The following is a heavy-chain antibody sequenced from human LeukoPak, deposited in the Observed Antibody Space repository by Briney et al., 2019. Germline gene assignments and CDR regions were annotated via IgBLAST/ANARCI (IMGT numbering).Heavy chain of an antibody. D-gene: IGHD3-10*01. CDR3: ARGFAERYYYYYYMDV. V-gene: IGHV4-61*02. CDR2: IYPSGGT. CDR1: GGSISSGSYS. Sequence: SETLSLTCTVSGGSISSGSYSWSWIRQPAGKGLEWIGRIYPSGGTNYNPSLKSRVTISVDTSKNQFSLNLSSVTAADTAVYYCARGFAERYYYYYYMDVWGKGTTVTVSS. J-gene: IGHJ6*03.